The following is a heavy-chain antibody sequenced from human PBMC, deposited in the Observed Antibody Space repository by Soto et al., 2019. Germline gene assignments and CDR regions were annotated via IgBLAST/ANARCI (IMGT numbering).Heavy chain of an antibody. V-gene: IGHV4-59*01. D-gene: IGHD2-2*01. Sequence: SATLSLTCTVSGGSISSYYWSWIRQPPGKGLEWIGYIYYSGSTNYNPSLKSRVTISVDTSKNQFSLKLSSVTAADTAVYYWARERVGDDALDIWGPAIMGTGS. CDR1: GGSISSYY. CDR3: ARERVGDDALDI. J-gene: IGHJ3*02. CDR2: IYYSGST.